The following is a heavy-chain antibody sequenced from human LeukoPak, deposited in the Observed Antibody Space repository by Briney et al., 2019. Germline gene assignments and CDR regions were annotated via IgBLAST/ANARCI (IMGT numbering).Heavy chain of an antibody. CDR3: ARENEKAAFDI. CDR1: GFTFSNYW. CDR2: IKQDGSEK. J-gene: IGHJ3*02. Sequence: GGSLRLSCAASGFTFSNYWMSWVRKAPGKGLEWVANIKQDGSEKYYVASVKGRFTISRDNAKNSLYLQMNSLRVEDTAVYYCARENEKAAFDIWGQGTMVTVSS. V-gene: IGHV3-7*01.